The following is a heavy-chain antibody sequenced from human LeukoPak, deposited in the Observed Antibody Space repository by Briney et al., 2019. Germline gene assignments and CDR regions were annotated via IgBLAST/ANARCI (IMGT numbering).Heavy chain of an antibody. CDR2: ISISGDSI. V-gene: IGHV3-48*03. Sequence: GGSLRLSCVTSGFTFTDYEMNWVRQAPGRGLEWLSHISISGDSIHYADSVKGRFTISRDNAKNSIYLQMTSLRAEDTALYYCAKDPSVYHGDYIIRWGQGTLVTVSS. CDR3: AKDPSVYHGDYIIR. J-gene: IGHJ4*02. D-gene: IGHD4-17*01. CDR1: GFTFTDYE.